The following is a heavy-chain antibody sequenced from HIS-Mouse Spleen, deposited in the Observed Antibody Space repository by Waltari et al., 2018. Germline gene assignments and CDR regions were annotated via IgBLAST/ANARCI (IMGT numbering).Heavy chain of an antibody. J-gene: IGHJ4*02. Sequence: QVQLVESGGGVVQPGRSLRLSCAASGFTFSSYGMPWVRQAPGKGLEWVAVIWYDGSNKYYADSVKGRFTISRDNSKNTLYLQMNSLRAEDTAVYYCARDWIEGGGALYYFDYWGQGTLVTVSS. CDR2: IWYDGSNK. V-gene: IGHV3-33*01. CDR3: ARDWIEGGGALYYFDY. CDR1: GFTFSSYG. D-gene: IGHD3-16*01.